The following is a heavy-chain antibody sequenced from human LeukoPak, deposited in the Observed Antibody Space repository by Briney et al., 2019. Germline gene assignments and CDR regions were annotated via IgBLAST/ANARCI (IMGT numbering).Heavy chain of an antibody. V-gene: IGHV3-48*01. CDR2: ISSSSRTI. Sequence: GGSLSLSCAASGFTFSSYSMNWVRQAPGKGLEWVSYISSSSRTIYYAGPVKGGCTISRDNAMNSLYLQMNSRTAQDRRDRYLSREGASPARYDEAYSFDYWGEGTLVAVSS. J-gene: IGHJ4*02. CDR3: SREGASPARYDEAYSFDY. CDR1: GFTFSSYS. D-gene: IGHD1-1*01.